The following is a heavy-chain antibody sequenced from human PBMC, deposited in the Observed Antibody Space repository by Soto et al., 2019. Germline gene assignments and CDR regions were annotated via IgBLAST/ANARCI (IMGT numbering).Heavy chain of an antibody. CDR2: INPNSGGT. CDR1: GYTFTGYY. J-gene: IGHJ5*02. Sequence: ASVKVSCKASGYTFTGYYMRWVRQATGQGLEWMGWINPNSGGTNYAQKFQGWVTMTRDTSISTAYMELSRLRSDDTAVYYCARGPPFEYSSSYNWFDPWGQGTLVSVAS. V-gene: IGHV1-2*04. CDR3: ARGPPFEYSSSYNWFDP. D-gene: IGHD6-6*01.